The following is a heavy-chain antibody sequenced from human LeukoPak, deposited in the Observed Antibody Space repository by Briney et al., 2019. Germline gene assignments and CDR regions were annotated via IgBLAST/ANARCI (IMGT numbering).Heavy chain of an antibody. CDR1: GFTFSSYS. CDR3: ARAHTPIVVVVVTDY. CDR2: ISSSSSYI. Sequence: KTGGSLRLSCAASGFTFSSYSMNWVRQAPGKGLEWVSSISSSSSYIYYADSVKGRSTISRDNAKNSLYLQMNSLRAEDTAVYYCARAHTPIVVVVVTDYWGQGTLVTVSS. D-gene: IGHD2-15*01. V-gene: IGHV3-21*01. J-gene: IGHJ4*02.